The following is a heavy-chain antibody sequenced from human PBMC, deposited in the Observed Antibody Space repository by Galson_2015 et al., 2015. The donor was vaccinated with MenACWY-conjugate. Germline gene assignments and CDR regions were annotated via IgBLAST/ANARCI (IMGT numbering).Heavy chain of an antibody. D-gene: IGHD2-2*01. CDR1: GYTFSSYH. V-gene: IGHV1-46*01. J-gene: IGHJ4*02. CDR2: INPSDGGT. CDR3: ARVGHCSSPTCYLAFFDY. Sequence: SVKVSCKASGYTFSSYHMHWVRQAPGQGLEWMGIINPSDGGTSSAQKFQGRVTMTRDTSTSTVYMELSSLRSEDTAVYYCARVGHCSSPTCYLAFFDYWGQGTLVTVSS.